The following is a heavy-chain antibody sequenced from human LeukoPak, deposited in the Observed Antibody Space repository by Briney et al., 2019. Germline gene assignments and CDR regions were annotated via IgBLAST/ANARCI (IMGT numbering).Heavy chain of an antibody. V-gene: IGHV4-30-2*01. J-gene: IGHJ4*02. Sequence: SETLSLTCTVSGGCISSGGYYWSWIRQPPGNGLEWIGYIYHSGSTYYNPSLKSRVTISVDRSKNQFSLKLSSVTAADTAVYYCARGAAAAGMDYWGQGTLVTVSS. CDR1: GGCISSGGYY. CDR2: IYHSGST. CDR3: ARGAAAAGMDY. D-gene: IGHD6-13*01.